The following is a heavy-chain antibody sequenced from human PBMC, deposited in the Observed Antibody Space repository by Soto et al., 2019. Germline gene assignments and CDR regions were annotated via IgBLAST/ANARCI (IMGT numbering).Heavy chain of an antibody. CDR3: ASGEAYGDIVVVVAAPDYGMDV. J-gene: IGHJ6*02. Sequence: SVKVSCKASGGTFSSYAISWVRQAPGQGLEWMGGIIPIFGTANYAQKFQGRVTITADESTSTAYMELSSLRSEDTAVYYCASGEAYGDIVVVVAAPDYGMDVWGQGTTVTVSS. D-gene: IGHD2-15*01. CDR2: IIPIFGTA. V-gene: IGHV1-69*13. CDR1: GGTFSSYA.